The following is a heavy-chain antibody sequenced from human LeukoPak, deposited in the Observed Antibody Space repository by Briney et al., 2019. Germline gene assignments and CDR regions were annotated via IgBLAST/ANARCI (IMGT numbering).Heavy chain of an antibody. CDR2: INPSGGGT. V-gene: IGHV1-46*01. Sequence: ASVKVSCKASGYTFTSYSMHWVRLAPGQGLEWMGLINPSGGGTSCPQKFQGRVTVTRDTSTSTVYMELSSLRSEDTAVYYCARALRRGLAAAGLDYWGQGTLVTVSS. D-gene: IGHD6-13*01. J-gene: IGHJ4*02. CDR1: GYTFTSYS. CDR3: ARALRRGLAAAGLDY.